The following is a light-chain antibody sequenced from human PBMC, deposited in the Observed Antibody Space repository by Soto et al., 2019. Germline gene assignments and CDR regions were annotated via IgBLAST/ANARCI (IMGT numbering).Light chain of an antibody. Sequence: DIQMTQSPSTLSASVGDRVTITCRASQSISSWLAWYQQKPGKAPKLLIYDASSLESGVPSRFSGSGSATEFTLTIISLQPDDFATIYFQQYHSYSWTFGQRTKVDIK. CDR2: DAS. CDR1: QSISSW. CDR3: QQYHSYSWT. J-gene: IGKJ1*01. V-gene: IGKV1-5*01.